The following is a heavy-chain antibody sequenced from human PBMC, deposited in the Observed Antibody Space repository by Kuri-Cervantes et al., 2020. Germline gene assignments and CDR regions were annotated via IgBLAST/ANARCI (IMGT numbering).Heavy chain of an antibody. CDR1: GYTFTSYA. CDR2: VNAGNGNT. Sequence: ASVKVSCKASGYTFTSYAMHWVRQAPGQRLEWMGWVNAGNGNTNYSQKFQGRVTITRDTSASTAYMELSSLRSEDTAVYYCAGPSCDGSCYEDLDAFDIWGQGTMVTVSS. CDR3: AGPSCDGSCYEDLDAFDI. V-gene: IGHV1-3*01. D-gene: IGHD2-15*01. J-gene: IGHJ3*02.